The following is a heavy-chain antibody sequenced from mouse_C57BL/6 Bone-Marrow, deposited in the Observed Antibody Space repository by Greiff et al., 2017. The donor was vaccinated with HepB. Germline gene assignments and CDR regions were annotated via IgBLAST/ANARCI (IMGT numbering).Heavy chain of an antibody. CDR3: TRVIYYYGSSYVDYFDY. CDR2: ISSGGDYI. Sequence: EVHLVESGEGLVKPGGSLKLSCAASGFTFSSYAMSWVRQTPEKRLEWVAYISSGGDYIYYADTVKGRFTISRDNARNTLYLQMSSLKSEDTAMYYCTRVIYYYGSSYVDYFDYWGQGTTLTVSS. J-gene: IGHJ2*01. V-gene: IGHV5-9-1*02. CDR1: GFTFSSYA. D-gene: IGHD1-1*01.